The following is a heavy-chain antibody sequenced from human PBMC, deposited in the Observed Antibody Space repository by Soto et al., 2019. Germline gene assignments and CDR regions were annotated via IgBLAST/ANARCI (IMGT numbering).Heavy chain of an antibody. V-gene: IGHV3-7*04. CDR1: GFIFTHYY. Sequence: EVQLVESGGGLVQPGGSLRLSCAASGFIFTHYYMGWVRHAPGKGLEWVANMSPDGSEKFYVDSVKGRFTISRDNAKNSLSLDMSSLRAEDRAVYDCGRDPCECELLLDYWGQGTLVNVSS. D-gene: IGHD1-26*01. J-gene: IGHJ4*02. CDR3: GRDPCECELLLDY. CDR2: MSPDGSEK.